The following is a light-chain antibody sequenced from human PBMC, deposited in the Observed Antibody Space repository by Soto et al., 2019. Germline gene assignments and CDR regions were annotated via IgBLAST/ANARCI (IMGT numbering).Light chain of an antibody. CDR2: DAS. Sequence: EIVTTQSPATLSLSPGERAALSCRASQSVVSNYLAWYQQKPGQAPRLLIYDASNRATGIPARFSGSASGTDFTLTISSLQPEDSAIYYCQQYGTAPITFGQGTKVDIK. J-gene: IGKJ1*01. CDR1: QSVVSNY. CDR3: QQYGTAPIT. V-gene: IGKV3-20*01.